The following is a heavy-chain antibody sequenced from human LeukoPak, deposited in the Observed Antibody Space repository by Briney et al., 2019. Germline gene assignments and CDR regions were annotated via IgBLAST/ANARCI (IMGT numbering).Heavy chain of an antibody. CDR1: GFTFNNYA. V-gene: IGHV3-23*01. Sequence: PGGSLRLSCAASGFTFNNYAMNWVRQAPGKGLEWVSSINGGGETTYYADSAKGRFTISRDNSQNTLYLQMNSLRAEETDVYDCARDYADYVGYFFFAYWGQRTLVTVSS. CDR2: INGGGETT. J-gene: IGHJ4*02. CDR3: ARDYADYVGYFFFAY. D-gene: IGHD4-17*01.